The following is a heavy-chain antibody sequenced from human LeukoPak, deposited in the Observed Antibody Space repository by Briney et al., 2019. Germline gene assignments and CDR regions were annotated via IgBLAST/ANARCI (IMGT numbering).Heavy chain of an antibody. D-gene: IGHD6-13*01. J-gene: IGHJ4*02. CDR3: ARFIAAATYYFDY. Sequence: SETLSLTCTVSGGSISSSSYYWGWIRQPPGKGLEWIGSIYYSGSTYYNPSLKSRVTISVDTSKNQFSLKLSSVTAAHTAVYYCARFIAAATYYFDYWGQETLVTVSS. CDR2: IYYSGST. V-gene: IGHV4-39*01. CDR1: GGSISSSSYY.